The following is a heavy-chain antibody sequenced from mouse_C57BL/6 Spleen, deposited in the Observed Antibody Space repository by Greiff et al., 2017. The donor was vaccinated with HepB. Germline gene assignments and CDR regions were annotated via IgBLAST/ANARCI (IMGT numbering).Heavy chain of an antibody. Sequence: EVKLVESGGGLVKPGGSLKLSCAASGFTFSSYAMSWVRQTPEKRLEWVATISDGGSYTYYPDNVKGRFTISRDNAKNNMYLQMSHLKSEDTDRYYCGANCEGFAYWGQGTLVTVSA. J-gene: IGHJ3*01. CDR2: ISDGGSYT. CDR3: GANCEGFAY. D-gene: IGHD4-1*01. V-gene: IGHV5-4*03. CDR1: GFTFSSYA.